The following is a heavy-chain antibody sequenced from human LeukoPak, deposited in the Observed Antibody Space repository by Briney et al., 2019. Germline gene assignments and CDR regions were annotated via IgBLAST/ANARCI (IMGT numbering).Heavy chain of an antibody. CDR1: GGSISSGGYY. V-gene: IGHV4-30-2*01. J-gene: IGHJ5*02. CDR2: IYHSGST. D-gene: IGHD6-13*01. Sequence: SQTLSLTCTVSGGSISSGGYYWSWIRQPPGKGLEWIGYIYHSGSTYYNPSLKSRVTISVDRSKNQFSLKLSSATAADTAVYYCARLRAAAGLSTWGQGTLVTVSS. CDR3: ARLRAAAGLST.